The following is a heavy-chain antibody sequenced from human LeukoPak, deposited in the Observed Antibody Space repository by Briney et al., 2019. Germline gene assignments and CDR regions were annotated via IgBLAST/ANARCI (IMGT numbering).Heavy chain of an antibody. V-gene: IGHV4-39*07. J-gene: IGHJ4*02. CDR2: VYYGGSI. D-gene: IGHD3-9*01. Sequence: SETLSLTCTVSGASISNSNYYWGCFRQPPGKGLEWIGSVYYGGSIYYHPSLKSRVTVSVDTSKNQFSLKLSSVTAADTAVYYCARTYDMYYFDYWGQGTVVTVSS. CDR3: ARTYDMYYFDY. CDR1: GASISNSNYY.